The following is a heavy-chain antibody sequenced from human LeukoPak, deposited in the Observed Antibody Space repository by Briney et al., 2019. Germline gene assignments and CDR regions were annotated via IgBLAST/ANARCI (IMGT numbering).Heavy chain of an antibody. CDR3: ASRGGLSSFDY. CDR1: EFTFSSSA. D-gene: IGHD2-15*01. V-gene: IGHV3-23*01. CDR2: ASGTDGRT. Sequence: GGSLRLSCAASEFTFSSSAMSWVRQAPGKGLEWVSTASGTDGRTYYADSVKGRFTISSDNSKNTLFLQMNSLGAEDTAVYYCASRGGLSSFDYWGQGTLVSVSS. J-gene: IGHJ4*02.